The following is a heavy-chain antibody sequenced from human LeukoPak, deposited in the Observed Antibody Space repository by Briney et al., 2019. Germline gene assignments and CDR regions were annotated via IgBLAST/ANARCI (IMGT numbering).Heavy chain of an antibody. CDR1: GGSFSGYY. CDR3: ARMGDSSGYEELGDFDY. CDR2: INHSGST. V-gene: IGHV4-34*01. D-gene: IGHD3-22*01. Sequence: SETLSLTCAVYGGSFSGYYWSWIRQPPGKGLEWIGEINHSGSTNYNPSLKSRVTISVDTSKNQFSLKLSSVTAADPAVYYCARMGDSSGYEELGDFDYWGQGTLVTVSS. J-gene: IGHJ4*02.